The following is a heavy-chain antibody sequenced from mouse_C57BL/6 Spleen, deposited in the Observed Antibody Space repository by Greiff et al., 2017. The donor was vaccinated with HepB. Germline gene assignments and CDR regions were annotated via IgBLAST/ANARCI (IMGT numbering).Heavy chain of an antibody. V-gene: IGHV1-81*01. D-gene: IGHD2-1*01. CDR3: ARCGNYWFAY. Sequence: VQVVESGAELARPGASVKLSCKASGYTFTSYGISWVKQRTGQGLEWIGEIYPRSGNTYYNEKFKGKATLTADKSSSTAYMELRSLTSEDSAVYFCARCGNYWFAYWGQGTLVTVSA. CDR2: IYPRSGNT. CDR1: GYTFTSYG. J-gene: IGHJ3*01.